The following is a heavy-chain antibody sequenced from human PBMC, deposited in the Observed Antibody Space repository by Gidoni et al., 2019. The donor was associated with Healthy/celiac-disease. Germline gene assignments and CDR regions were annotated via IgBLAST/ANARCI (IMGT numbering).Heavy chain of an antibody. V-gene: IGHV4-59*01. CDR2: IYYSGST. CDR3: ARSPYYYDSSGPLMYYFDY. CDR1: GGSISSYY. Sequence: QVQLQESGPGLVKPSETLSLTCTVSGGSISSYYWSWIRQPPVKGLEWIGYIYYSGSTNYNPSLKSRVTISVDTSKNQFSLKLSSVTAADTAVYYCARSPYYYDSSGPLMYYFDYWGQGTLVTVSS. D-gene: IGHD3-22*01. J-gene: IGHJ4*02.